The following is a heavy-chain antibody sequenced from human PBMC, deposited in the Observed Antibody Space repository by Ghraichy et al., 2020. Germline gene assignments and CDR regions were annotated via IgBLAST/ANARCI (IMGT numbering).Heavy chain of an antibody. Sequence: SQTLSLTCTVSGDSISSSFWSWIRQPPGKGLEWIGYIFYSGMTTYNPSLKSRVTISIDTSKTQFSLKMISVTAADSAIYYCARGHGTSYSPRHWGQGTLVTVSS. D-gene: IGHD2-15*01. V-gene: IGHV4-59*01. CDR2: IFYSGMT. CDR3: ARGHGTSYSPRH. J-gene: IGHJ4*02. CDR1: GDSISSSF.